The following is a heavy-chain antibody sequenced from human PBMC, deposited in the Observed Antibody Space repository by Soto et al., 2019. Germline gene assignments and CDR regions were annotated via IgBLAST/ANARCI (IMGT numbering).Heavy chain of an antibody. Sequence: ASVKVSCKASGDTFTSYYMHWVRQAPGQGLEWMGIINPSGDTNYAQKFQGRVTMTRDTSTSTVYMELSSLRSEDTAVYYCARGIAVAGTIFDYWGQGTLVTVSS. J-gene: IGHJ4*02. CDR2: INPSGDT. CDR1: GDTFTSYY. CDR3: ARGIAVAGTIFDY. D-gene: IGHD6-19*01. V-gene: IGHV1-46*03.